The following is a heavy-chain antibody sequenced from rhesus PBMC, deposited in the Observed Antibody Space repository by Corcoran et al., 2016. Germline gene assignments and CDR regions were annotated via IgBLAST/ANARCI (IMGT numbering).Heavy chain of an antibody. CDR1: GASISSDY. Sequence: QVQLQESGPGLVKPSETLPLTCAVSGASISSDYWSWIRQAPGKGLEWIGRIYGRGGNNDYHPSLKSRVTISMHRSKNQFSLKLSSLTVADTAVYYCARDRPSNDRFDVWGAGLLATVSP. J-gene: IGHJ5-1*01. V-gene: IGHV4S2*01. D-gene: IGHD4-23*01. CDR2: IYGRGGNN. CDR3: ARDRPSNDRFDV.